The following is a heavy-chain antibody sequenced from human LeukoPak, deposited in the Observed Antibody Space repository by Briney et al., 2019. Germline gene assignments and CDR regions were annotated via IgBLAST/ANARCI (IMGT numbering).Heavy chain of an antibody. CDR3: ARDRGGIGYYMDV. D-gene: IGHD3-16*02. CDR1: GFTFSSYS. CDR2: ISSSSSNI. J-gene: IGHJ6*03. V-gene: IGHV3-48*01. Sequence: GGSLRLSCVDSGFTFSSYSMYWVPQAPGKGLEWVSYISSSSSNIYYADSVKGRFTISRDNAKNSFYLQMNSLRAEDTALYYCARDRGGIGYYMDVWGKGTTVTVSS.